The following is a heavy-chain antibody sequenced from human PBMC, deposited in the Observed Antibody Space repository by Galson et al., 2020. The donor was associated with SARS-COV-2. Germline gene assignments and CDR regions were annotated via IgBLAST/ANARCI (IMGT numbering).Heavy chain of an antibody. V-gene: IGHV3-30*18. CDR2: ISYEGSIQ. D-gene: IGHD3-10*01. CDR1: GFTFNNYG. J-gene: IGHJ6*02. Sequence: PGGSLRLSCAASGFTFNNYGIHWVRQAPGKGLEWVAAISYEGSIQYYAESVKGRFTISRDTSKKTVFLQMNSLRADDTALYHCAKRLLQFELWSRDAMDVWGQGTTVTVSS. CDR3: AKRLLQFELWSRDAMDV.